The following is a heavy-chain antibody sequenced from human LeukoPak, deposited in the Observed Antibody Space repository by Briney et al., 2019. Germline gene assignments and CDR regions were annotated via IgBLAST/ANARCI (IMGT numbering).Heavy chain of an antibody. D-gene: IGHD3-22*01. Sequence: SVKVSCKASGGTFSSYAISWVRQAPGQGLEWMGRIIPILGIANYAQKFQGRVTITADKSTSTAYMELSSLSSEDTAVYYCARDPMVHYYDSSGYPFDYWGQGTLVTVSS. J-gene: IGHJ4*02. V-gene: IGHV1-69*04. CDR2: IIPILGIA. CDR3: ARDPMVHYYDSSGYPFDY. CDR1: GGTFSSYA.